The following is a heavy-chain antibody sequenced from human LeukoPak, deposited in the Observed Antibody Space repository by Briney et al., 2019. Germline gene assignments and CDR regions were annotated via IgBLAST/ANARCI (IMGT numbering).Heavy chain of an antibody. CDR3: ARFAAGGSYYYYMDV. CDR1: GLTPSRCG. V-gene: IGHV3-23*01. D-gene: IGHD3-10*01. Sequence: AGGSLRLSCAASGLTPSRCGMSWVRQAPGKGLEWVSAISGSGDGTYYADSVKGRFTISRDNAKNSLYLQMNSLRADDTAVYYCARFAAGGSYYYYMDVWGKGTTVTVSS. CDR2: ISGSGDGT. J-gene: IGHJ6*03.